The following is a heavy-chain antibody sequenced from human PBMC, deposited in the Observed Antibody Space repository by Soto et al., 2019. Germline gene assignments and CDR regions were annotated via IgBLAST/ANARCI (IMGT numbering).Heavy chain of an antibody. CDR3: ARDGSATFDY. J-gene: IGHJ4*02. D-gene: IGHD2-2*01. V-gene: IGHV3-30-3*01. CDR1: GFTFSNYA. CDR2: ISYDGSNK. Sequence: QVQLVESGGGVVQPGRSLRLSCAASGFTFSNYAMHWLRQAPGRGLEWVAVISYDGSNKYYTDSVKGRFTISRDNSKNTLYLHMNSLRPEDTAVYYCARDGSATFDYWGQGTLVTVSS.